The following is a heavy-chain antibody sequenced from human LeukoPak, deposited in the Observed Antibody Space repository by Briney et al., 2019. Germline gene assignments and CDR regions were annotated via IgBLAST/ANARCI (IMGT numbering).Heavy chain of an antibody. Sequence: GGSLRLSCAASGFTFDDYAMHWVRQAPGKGLEWVSGISWNSGSIGYADSVKGRFTISRDNAKNSLYLQMNSLRAEDTALYYCAKDIAAAGKTIDYWGQGTLVTVPS. D-gene: IGHD6-13*01. CDR1: GFTFDDYA. J-gene: IGHJ4*02. CDR3: AKDIAAAGKTIDY. V-gene: IGHV3-9*01. CDR2: ISWNSGSI.